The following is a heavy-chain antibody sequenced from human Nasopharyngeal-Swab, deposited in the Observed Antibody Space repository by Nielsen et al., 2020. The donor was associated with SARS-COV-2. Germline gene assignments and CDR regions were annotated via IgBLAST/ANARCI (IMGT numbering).Heavy chain of an antibody. CDR2: ISASGGST. V-gene: IGHV3-23*01. Sequence: GESLMIYCAASGFTFSTYAMRWVRQAPGKGLEWVSAISASGGSTYYADSVKGRFTTSRDNSKHTLYVQMNSLRAEDTAVYYCAKDQPHDNNGYYDFDHWGQRTLVTVSS. CDR3: AKDQPHDNNGYYDFDH. CDR1: GFTFSTYA. D-gene: IGHD3-22*01. J-gene: IGHJ4*02.